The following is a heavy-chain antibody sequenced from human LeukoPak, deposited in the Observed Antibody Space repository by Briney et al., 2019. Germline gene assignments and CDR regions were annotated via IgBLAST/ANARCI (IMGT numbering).Heavy chain of an antibody. CDR1: GGSFSGYY. Sequence: SETLSLTCAVYGGSFSGYYWSWIRQPPGKGLEWIGEINHSGGTNYNPSLKSRVTISVDTSKNQFSLKLSSVTAADTAVYYCAGRRSCTSCYVTFDYWGQGTLVTVSS. CDR2: INHSGGT. CDR3: AGRRSCTSCYVTFDY. J-gene: IGHJ4*02. V-gene: IGHV4-34*01. D-gene: IGHD2-2*01.